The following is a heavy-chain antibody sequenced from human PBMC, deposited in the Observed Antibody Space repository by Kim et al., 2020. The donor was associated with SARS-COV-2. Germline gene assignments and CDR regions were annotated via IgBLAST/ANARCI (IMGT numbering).Heavy chain of an antibody. D-gene: IGHD6-13*01. V-gene: IGHV3-21*01. J-gene: IGHJ3*02. Sequence: GGSLRLSCAASGFTFSSYSMNWVRQAPGKGLEWVSSISSSSSYIYYADSVKGRFTISRDNAKNSLYLQMNSLRAEDTAVYYCAHLAAADLDAFDIWGQGTMVTVSS. CDR2: ISSSSSYI. CDR1: GFTFSSYS. CDR3: AHLAAADLDAFDI.